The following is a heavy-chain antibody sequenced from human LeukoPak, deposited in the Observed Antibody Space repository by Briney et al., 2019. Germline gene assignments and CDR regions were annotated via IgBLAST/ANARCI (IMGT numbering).Heavy chain of an antibody. J-gene: IGHJ4*02. CDR2: ISSSGGYT. Sequence: GGSLRLSCAASGFTFIRYAMSSVPQAPRKGLEWVSPISSSGGYTYYADSVTGQFTISRANSKTTLSLQMNIRRAENTPVTYCAKVILGYFNGGQGYAHDYWGEGTLVTVSS. CDR3: AKVILGYFNGGQGYAHDY. V-gene: IGHV3-23*01. CDR1: GFTFIRYA. D-gene: IGHD2-15*01.